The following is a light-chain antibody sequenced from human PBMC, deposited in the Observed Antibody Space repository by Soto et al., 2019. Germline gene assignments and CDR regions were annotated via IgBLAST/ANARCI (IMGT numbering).Light chain of an antibody. CDR2: LAS. Sequence: DTVMTQSPLSLPVTPGEPASISCKSSQSLLHSNGYNYVDWYLQKPGQSPQLLISLASNRASGVPDRFSGSRSGTDFTPKISTVEAEDVGVYYCMQPRHAPPTFGRGTKVEIK. CDR3: MQPRHAPPT. V-gene: IGKV2-28*01. CDR1: QSLLHSNGYNY. J-gene: IGKJ1*01.